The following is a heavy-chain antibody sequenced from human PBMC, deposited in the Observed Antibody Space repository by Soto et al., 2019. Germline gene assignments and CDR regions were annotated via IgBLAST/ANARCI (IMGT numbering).Heavy chain of an antibody. D-gene: IGHD6-13*01. CDR1: VGSITTCD. CDR2: IDTSGNT. J-gene: IGHJ6*04. Sequence: SATLSLRCTVSVGSITTCDWSGIRQPAGTRFEWIGRIDTSGNTNYNPSTKSRVTMSVDTSKKQFSLQRTSVTSADTAVEDGARHSNNGLQMVGMAVWSKGTTVS. V-gene: IGHV4-4*07. CDR3: ARHSNNGLQMVGMAV.